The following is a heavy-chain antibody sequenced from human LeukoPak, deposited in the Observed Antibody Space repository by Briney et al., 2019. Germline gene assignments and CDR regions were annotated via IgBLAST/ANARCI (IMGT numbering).Heavy chain of an antibody. CDR1: GGTFSSYA. J-gene: IGHJ4*02. V-gene: IGHV1-69*13. Sequence: ASVKVSCKASGGTFSSYAISWVRQAPGQGLEWMGGIIPIFGTANYAQKFQGRVTITADETTSTAYMELSSLRSEDTAVYYCARGNAPVGGLLEWLFFDYWGQGTLVTVSS. CDR2: IIPIFGTA. D-gene: IGHD3-3*01. CDR3: ARGNAPVGGLLEWLFFDY.